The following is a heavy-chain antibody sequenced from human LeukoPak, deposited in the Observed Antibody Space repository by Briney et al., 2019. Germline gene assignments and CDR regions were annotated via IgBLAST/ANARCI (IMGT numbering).Heavy chain of an antibody. CDR3: ARWGKPYYYYMDV. Sequence: SETLSLTCAVYGGSFSGYYWSWIRQPPGKGLEWIGEINHSGSTNYNPSLKSRVTISVDTSKNQFSLKLSSVTAADTAVYYCARWGKPYYYYMDVWGKGTTVTISS. CDR2: INHSGST. CDR1: GGSFSGYY. V-gene: IGHV4-34*01. D-gene: IGHD3-16*01. J-gene: IGHJ6*03.